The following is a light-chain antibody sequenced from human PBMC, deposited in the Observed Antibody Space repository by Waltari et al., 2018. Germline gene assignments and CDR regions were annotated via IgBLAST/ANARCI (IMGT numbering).Light chain of an antibody. CDR2: ASS. CDR1: QSISSY. V-gene: IGKV1-8*01. J-gene: IGKJ1*01. CDR3: QQYYSYPRT. Sequence: AIRMTQSPSSFSASKGDRVTIACRANQSISSYLAWYQQKSGEAPKLLIYASSTWQNGVPSRFSGSGSGTDFTLTINCLQPDDFATYYCQQYYSYPRTFGQGTNVEIK.